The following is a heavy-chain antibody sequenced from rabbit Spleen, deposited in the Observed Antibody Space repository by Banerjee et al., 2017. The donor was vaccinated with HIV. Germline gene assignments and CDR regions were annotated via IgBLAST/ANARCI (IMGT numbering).Heavy chain of an antibody. V-gene: IGHV1S45*01. CDR2: IYTGGTITT. CDR1: GFSFSSTYW. D-gene: IGHD6-1*01. Sequence: QEQLEESGGDLVKPEGSLTLTCTASGFSFSSTYWICWVRQAPGKGLEWIACIYTGGTITTYYASWAKGRFTISKASSTTVTLQMTSLTAADTATYFCARLGHADYPYAYGLKLWGPGTLVTVS. CDR3: ARLGHADYPYAYGLKL. J-gene: IGHJ4*01.